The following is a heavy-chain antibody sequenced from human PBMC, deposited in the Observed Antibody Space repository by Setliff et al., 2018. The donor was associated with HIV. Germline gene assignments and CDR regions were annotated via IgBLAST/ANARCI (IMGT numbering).Heavy chain of an antibody. CDR3: AKCGGVTCYSASWYFDY. V-gene: IGHV3-7*01. CDR2: IKTDGSEK. CDR1: GFTFSSYW. Sequence: LRLSCAASGFTFSSYWMSWVRQAPGKGPEWVANIKTDGSEKFYVDSVKGRFTISRDNAKNSLYLQMNSLRAEDTAVYYCAKCGGVTCYSASWYFDYWGQGTLVTVSS. J-gene: IGHJ4*02. D-gene: IGHD2-15*01.